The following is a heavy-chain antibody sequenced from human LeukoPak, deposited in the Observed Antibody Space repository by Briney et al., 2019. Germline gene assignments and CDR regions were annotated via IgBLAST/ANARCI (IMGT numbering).Heavy chain of an antibody. CDR2: IYYSGST. CDR1: GGSVSSGSYY. V-gene: IGHV4-61*01. Sequence: PSETLPLTCTVSGGSVSSGSYYWSWIRQPPGKGLEWIGYIYYSGSTYYNPSLKSRVTISVDTSKNQFSLKLSSVTAADTAVYYCARYCSSTSCLFDYWGQGTLVTVSS. D-gene: IGHD2-2*01. J-gene: IGHJ4*02. CDR3: ARYCSSTSCLFDY.